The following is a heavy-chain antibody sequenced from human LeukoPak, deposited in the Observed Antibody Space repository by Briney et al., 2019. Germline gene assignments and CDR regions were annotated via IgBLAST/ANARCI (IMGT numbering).Heavy chain of an antibody. Sequence: GGSLRLSCAASGFTFSSYWMSWVRQAPGKGLEWVANIKQDGSEKYYVDSVKGRFTISRDNAKNSLYLRMNSLRAEDTAVYYCARVMRGVVVTAIYYYYGMDAWGQGTTVTVSS. V-gene: IGHV3-7*01. J-gene: IGHJ6*02. CDR2: IKQDGSEK. D-gene: IGHD2-21*02. CDR3: ARVMRGVVVTAIYYYYGMDA. CDR1: GFTFSSYW.